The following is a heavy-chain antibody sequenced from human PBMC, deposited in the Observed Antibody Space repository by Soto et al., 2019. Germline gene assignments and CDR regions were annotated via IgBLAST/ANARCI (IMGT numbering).Heavy chain of an antibody. J-gene: IGHJ3*02. V-gene: IGHV1-2*04. CDR3: ARGRDEVFGEPYAFDI. CDR1: GYTFTGYY. CDR2: INPNSGGT. D-gene: IGHD3-10*02. Sequence: ASVKVSCKASGYTFTGYYMHWVRQAPGQGLEWMGWINPNSGGTNYAQKFQGWVTMTRDTSISTAYMELSRLRSDDTAVYYCARGRDEVFGEPYAFDICGQRTMVSVSS.